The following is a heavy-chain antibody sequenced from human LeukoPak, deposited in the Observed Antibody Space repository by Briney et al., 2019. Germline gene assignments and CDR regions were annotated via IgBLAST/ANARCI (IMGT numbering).Heavy chain of an antibody. D-gene: IGHD6-13*01. CDR2: ISSSSSTI. CDR3: ARASSSSWYLFDY. V-gene: IGHV3-48*01. Sequence: GGSLRLSCAASGFTFSSYSMNWVRQAPGKGLEWVSYISSSSSTIYYADSVKGRFTISRDNAKNSLYLQMNSLRAEDTAVYYCARASSSSWYLFDYWGQGTLVTVSS. J-gene: IGHJ4*02. CDR1: GFTFSSYS.